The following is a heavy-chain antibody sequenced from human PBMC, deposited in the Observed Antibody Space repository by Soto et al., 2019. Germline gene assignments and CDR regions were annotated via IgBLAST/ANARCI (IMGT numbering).Heavy chain of an antibody. V-gene: IGHV1-8*02. CDR3: ARVRQLGRFSDAFDI. CDR2: INPNSGNT. Sequence: ASVKVSCKASGYTFTGYYMHWVRQAPGQGLEWMGWINPNSGNTGYAQKFQGRVTVTRNTSISTAYMELSSLRSEDTAVYYCARVRQLGRFSDAFDIWGQGTMVTVSS. CDR1: GYTFTGYY. J-gene: IGHJ3*02. D-gene: IGHD6-6*01.